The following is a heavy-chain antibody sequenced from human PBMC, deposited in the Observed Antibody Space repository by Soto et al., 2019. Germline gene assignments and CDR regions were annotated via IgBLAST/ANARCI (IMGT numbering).Heavy chain of an antibody. D-gene: IGHD1-1*01. V-gene: IGHV3-7*01. CDR2: INQDGSEK. CDR1: GFTFRTNW. Sequence: EVQLLESGGGLVQPGGSLRLSCAASGFTFRTNWMSWVRQAPGKGLEWVANINQDGSEKYYVDSVKGRFTISRDNAENSLYLQMNSLRADDTAVYFCAGKPTRQGCDHWGQGTLVTVSS. CDR3: AGKPTRQGCDH. J-gene: IGHJ4*02.